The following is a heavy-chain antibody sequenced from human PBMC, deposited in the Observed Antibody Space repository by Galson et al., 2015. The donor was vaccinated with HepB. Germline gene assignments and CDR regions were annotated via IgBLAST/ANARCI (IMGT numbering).Heavy chain of an antibody. D-gene: IGHD2-2*01. CDR3: ARVHRHIVVVPAANKPNYYYYGMDV. CDR2: IIPIFGTA. J-gene: IGHJ6*02. V-gene: IGHV1-69*13. Sequence: SVKVSCKASGGTFSSYAISWVRQAPGQGLEWMGGIIPIFGTANYAQKFQGRVTITADESTSTAYMELSSLRSEDTAVYYCARVHRHIVVVPAANKPNYYYYGMDVWGQGTTVTVSS. CDR1: GGTFSSYA.